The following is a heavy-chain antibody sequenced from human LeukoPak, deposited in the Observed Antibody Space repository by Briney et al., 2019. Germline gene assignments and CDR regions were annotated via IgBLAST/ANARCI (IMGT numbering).Heavy chain of an antibody. CDR2: ISAYNGNT. J-gene: IGHJ4*02. V-gene: IGHV1-18*01. Sequence: GASVKVSCKASVYSFTSYGISWVRQAPGQGLEWMGWISAYNGNTNYAQKLQGRVTMTTDTSTSTAYMELRSLRSDDTAVYYCARWGGYYYDSSGYFDYWGQGTLVTVSS. D-gene: IGHD3-22*01. CDR3: ARWGGYYYDSSGYFDY. CDR1: VYSFTSYG.